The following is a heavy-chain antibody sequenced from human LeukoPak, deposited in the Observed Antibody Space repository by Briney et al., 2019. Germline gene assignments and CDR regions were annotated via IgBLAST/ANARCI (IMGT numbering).Heavy chain of an antibody. Sequence: SETLSLTCTVPGGSISSYYWSWIRQPPGKGLEWIGYIYYSGRTSYNPSLKSRVTISVDTSKNQFSLKLSSVTAADTAVYYCASSHPLGSNNDYYTPFDYWGQGTLVTVSS. J-gene: IGHJ4*02. CDR2: IYYSGRT. D-gene: IGHD3-3*01. CDR3: ASSHPLGSNNDYYTPFDY. V-gene: IGHV4-59*01. CDR1: GGSISSYY.